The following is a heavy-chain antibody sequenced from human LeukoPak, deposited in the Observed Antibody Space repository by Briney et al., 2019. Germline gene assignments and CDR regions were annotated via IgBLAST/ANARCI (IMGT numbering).Heavy chain of an antibody. J-gene: IGHJ4*02. D-gene: IGHD3-22*01. CDR1: GGSFSGSY. CDR3: ATMKRGYSHLFDY. CDR2: INHSGST. Sequence: SETLSLTCTVYGGSFSGSYWSWIRQPPRKGLEWIGTINHSGSTNYNPSLKSRVTISVDTSKNQFSLKLSSVTAADTAVYYCATMKRGYSHLFDYWGQGTLVTVSS. V-gene: IGHV4-34*01.